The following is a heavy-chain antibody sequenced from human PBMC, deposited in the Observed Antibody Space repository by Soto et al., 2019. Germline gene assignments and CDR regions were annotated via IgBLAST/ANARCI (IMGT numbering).Heavy chain of an antibody. J-gene: IGHJ5*02. CDR1: GASVTRHSYS. CDR3: VTDKGRNWFDP. CDR2: ITHSGDS. V-gene: IGHV4-30-2*01. Sequence: QLQLQESDSGLVKPSQTLSLSCTVSGASVTRHSYSWNWFRQPPGRVLEWIGYITHSGDSYYHPALNGRVIFSLDTSKNQFSLNLTSLTAAGTAMYYCVTDKGRNWFDPWGQGTPVIVSS.